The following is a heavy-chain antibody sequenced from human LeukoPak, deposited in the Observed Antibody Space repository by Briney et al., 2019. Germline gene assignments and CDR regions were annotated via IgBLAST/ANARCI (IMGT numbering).Heavy chain of an antibody. Sequence: GGSLRLSCAASGFTFSSYSMNWVRQAPGKGLEWVSYISSSSSTIYYADSVKGRFTISRDNAKNSLYLQMNSLRAEDTAVYYCARVTYGFLVLPYYYYMDVWGKGTTVTVSS. CDR3: ARVTYGFLVLPYYYYMDV. D-gene: IGHD2-2*03. CDR2: ISSSSSTI. V-gene: IGHV3-48*01. J-gene: IGHJ6*03. CDR1: GFTFSSYS.